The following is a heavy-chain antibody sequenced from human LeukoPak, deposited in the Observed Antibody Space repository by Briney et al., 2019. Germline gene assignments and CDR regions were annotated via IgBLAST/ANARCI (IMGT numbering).Heavy chain of an antibody. CDR1: GFTVGSNY. V-gene: IGHV3-66*01. CDR3: AKVPTPFDY. CDR2: VYSGGST. J-gene: IGHJ4*02. Sequence: GGSLRLSCAASGFTVGSNYMNWVRQAPGKGLEWVSVVYSGGSTYYADSVKGRFTISRDYSKNTLYLQMNNLRAEDTAVYYCAKVPTPFDYWGQGTLVTVSS.